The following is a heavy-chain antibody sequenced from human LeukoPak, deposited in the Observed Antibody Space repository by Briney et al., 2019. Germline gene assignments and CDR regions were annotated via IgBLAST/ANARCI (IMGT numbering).Heavy chain of an antibody. Sequence: SQTLSLTCAISGDSVSSNSATGTWIRQSPSRGLEWLGRTYYRSKWYNDYAQTVKSRINFSPDTSKNQSSLHLNSVTPADTAVYYCARGGGDYYMDVWGKGTAVTVSS. CDR2: TYYRSKWYN. V-gene: IGHV6-1*01. CDR1: GDSVSSNSAT. J-gene: IGHJ6*03. CDR3: ARGGGDYYMDV. D-gene: IGHD3-10*01.